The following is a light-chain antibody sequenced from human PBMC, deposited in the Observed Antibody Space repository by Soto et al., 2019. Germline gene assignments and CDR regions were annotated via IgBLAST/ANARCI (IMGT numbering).Light chain of an antibody. Sequence: QSVLTQPPSASGTPGQRVTIYCSGSSANIGTNYVYWYQQLPGTAPKLLIYGNNQRPSGVPDRFSVSKSGPSASLAISGLRSEDEADYYCAGWDDSLSGPVIGGGTKLTVL. V-gene: IGLV1-47*01. CDR2: GNN. CDR3: AGWDDSLSGPV. J-gene: IGLJ2*01. CDR1: SANIGTNY.